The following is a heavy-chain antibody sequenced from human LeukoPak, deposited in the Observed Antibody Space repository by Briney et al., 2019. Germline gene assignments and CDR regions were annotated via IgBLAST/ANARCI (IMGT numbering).Heavy chain of an antibody. Sequence: AAVKVSCKASGYKFTGYYIHWVRQAPGQGLEWMGWINPNTGDTTYAQNFQGRVTMTRDTSITTAYMEVSRLRSDDTAVYYCARRDSSSDIDYWGQGTRVTVSS. D-gene: IGHD6-13*01. J-gene: IGHJ4*02. CDR2: INPNTGDT. CDR1: GYKFTGYY. V-gene: IGHV1-2*02. CDR3: ARRDSSSDIDY.